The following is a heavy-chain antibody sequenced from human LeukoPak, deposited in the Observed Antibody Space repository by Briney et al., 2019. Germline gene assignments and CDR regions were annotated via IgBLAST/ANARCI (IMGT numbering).Heavy chain of an antibody. D-gene: IGHD6-6*01. CDR1: GFTFSDYN. V-gene: IGHV3-21*01. CDR3: ARWPYSSSYYFDY. J-gene: IGHJ4*02. CDR2: ITSGTTYI. Sequence: GGSLRLSCAASGFTFSDYNMNWVHQSPEKGLEWVSSITSGTTYIYYADSVRGRFTLSRDNAKNSLYLQMNSLRAEDTAVYYCARWPYSSSYYFDYWGQGTLVTVSS.